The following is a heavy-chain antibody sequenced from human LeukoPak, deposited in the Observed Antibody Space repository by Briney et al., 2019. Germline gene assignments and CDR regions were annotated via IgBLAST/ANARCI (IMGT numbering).Heavy chain of an antibody. D-gene: IGHD4-17*01. J-gene: IGHJ4*02. Sequence: PGGSLRLSCAASGFTFSDAWMSWVRQTPGKGLEWVANINQDGSAKYYVGSVKGRFTISRDNAKNSLYLQMNSLRAEDTAVYYCTTDRLRGDYDDYWGQGTRVTVSS. CDR1: GFTFSDAW. CDR2: INQDGSAK. CDR3: TTDRLRGDYDDY. V-gene: IGHV3-7*01.